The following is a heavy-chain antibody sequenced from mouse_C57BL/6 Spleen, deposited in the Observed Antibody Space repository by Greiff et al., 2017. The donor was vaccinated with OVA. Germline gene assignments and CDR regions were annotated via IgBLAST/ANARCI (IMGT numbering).Heavy chain of an antibody. V-gene: IGHV1-47*01. Sequence: VKLVESGAELVKPGASVKMSCKASGYTFTTYPIEWMKQNHGKSLEWIGNFHPYNDDTKYNEKFKGKATLTVEKSSSTVYLELSRLTSDDSAVYYCARGDDYDVSFDYWGQGTTLTVSS. J-gene: IGHJ2*01. D-gene: IGHD2-4*01. CDR3: ARGDDYDVSFDY. CDR2: FHPYNDDT. CDR1: GYTFTTYP.